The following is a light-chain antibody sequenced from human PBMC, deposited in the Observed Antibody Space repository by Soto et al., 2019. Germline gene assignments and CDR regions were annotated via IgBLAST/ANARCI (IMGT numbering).Light chain of an antibody. CDR3: SSYTTSTTRII. J-gene: IGLJ2*01. CDR2: EVS. Sequence: QSALTQPASVSGSPGQSITISCTGTSSDVGNYNLVSWYQHHPGKAPRLMIYEVSNRPSGVSNRFSGSKSGNTASLTISGLQAEDEADYYCSSYTTSTTRIIFGGGTKLTVL. CDR1: SSDVGNYNL. V-gene: IGLV2-14*02.